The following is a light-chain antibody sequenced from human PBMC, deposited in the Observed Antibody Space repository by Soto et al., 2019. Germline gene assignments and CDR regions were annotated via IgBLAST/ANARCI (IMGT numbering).Light chain of an antibody. V-gene: IGKV3-15*01. J-gene: IGKJ1*01. CDR2: LAS. Sequence: DILMTQSPATLSVSPGERATLSCRASQSVGSYLAWYQQKPGQAPRLLMYLASARATGIPARFSGSGSGTEFALTISSLQSEDFAVYYCQQYSDRPPTFGQGTKVDIK. CDR3: QQYSDRPPT. CDR1: QSVGSY.